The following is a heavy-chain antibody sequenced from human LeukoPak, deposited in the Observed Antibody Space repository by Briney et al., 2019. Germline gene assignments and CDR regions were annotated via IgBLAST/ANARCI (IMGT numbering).Heavy chain of an antibody. CDR1: GFTFSNYA. V-gene: IGHV3-23*01. J-gene: IGHJ4*02. Sequence: GGSLRFSCAASGFTFSNYAMSWVRQAPGKGLEWVSAISGSGGSTYYADSVKGRFTISRDNYKNTAYLQMNSLKTEDTAVYYCTRLAMGGATNLDYWGQGTLVTVSS. D-gene: IGHD1-26*01. CDR2: ISGSGGST. CDR3: TRLAMGGATNLDY.